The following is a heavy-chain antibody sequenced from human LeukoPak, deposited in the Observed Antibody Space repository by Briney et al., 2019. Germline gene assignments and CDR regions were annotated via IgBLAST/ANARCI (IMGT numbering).Heavy chain of an antibody. V-gene: IGHV3-30*18. D-gene: IGHD4-17*01. CDR3: AKDDYGIYYFDY. CDR2: ISYDGSNK. Sequence: GGSLRLSCAASGFTFSSYGMHWVRQAPGKGLEWVAVISYDGSNKYYADSVKGRFTISRDNSKNTLYLQMNSLRAEDTAVYYCAKDDYGIYYFDYWGQGTLVTVSS. J-gene: IGHJ4*02. CDR1: GFTFSSYG.